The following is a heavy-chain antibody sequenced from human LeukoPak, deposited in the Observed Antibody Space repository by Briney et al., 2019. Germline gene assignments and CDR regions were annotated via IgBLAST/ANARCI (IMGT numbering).Heavy chain of an antibody. CDR1: GFTFSSYD. D-gene: IGHD6-19*01. V-gene: IGHV3-13*01. CDR2: IGTAGDA. J-gene: IGHJ6*02. Sequence: GGSLRLSCSASGFTFSSYDMHWVRQAAGKGLEWVSAIGTAGDAYYPGSVKRRFTISRENAKNSLYLQMNSLRAEDTAVYYFARSYISGWYRRSPAGDYGMDVWRQRTTVTVSS. CDR3: ARSYISGWYRRSPAGDYGMDV.